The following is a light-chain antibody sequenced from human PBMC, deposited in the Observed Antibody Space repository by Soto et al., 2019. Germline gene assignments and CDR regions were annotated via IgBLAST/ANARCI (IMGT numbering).Light chain of an antibody. CDR1: SSDVGGYNY. CDR2: EVS. J-gene: IGLJ1*01. Sequence: QSALTQPPSASGSPGQSVTISCTGTSSDVGGYNYVSWYQQHPGKAPKHIISEVSKRRSGVPDRFTGSKSGNTASLTVSGLQAEDEDDYCCTSPAGSNNYVFGTGTQLT. CDR3: TSPAGSNNYV. V-gene: IGLV2-8*01.